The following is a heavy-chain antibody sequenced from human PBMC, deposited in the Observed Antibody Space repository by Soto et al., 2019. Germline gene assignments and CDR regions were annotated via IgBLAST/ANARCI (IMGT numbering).Heavy chain of an antibody. D-gene: IGHD6-19*01. CDR2: IRVGGIT. CDR3: AKDLRNSLSIGWEGVAD. CDR1: GFTFTSHA. J-gene: IGHJ4*01. Sequence: EVQLLESGGGVVQPGGSLRLSCAASGFTFTSHAMSWVRQTPGKGLEWVSAIRVGGITYSADSVKGRFTISSDNSKNKLYLQMKSRRADDTAVYYCAKDLRNSLSIGWEGVADWGQGTLVTVSS. V-gene: IGHV3-23*01.